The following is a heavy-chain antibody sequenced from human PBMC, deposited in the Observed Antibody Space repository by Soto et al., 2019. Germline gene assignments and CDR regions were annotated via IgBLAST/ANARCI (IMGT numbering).Heavy chain of an antibody. D-gene: IGHD2-2*01. Sequence: LTLSCAGSGFTFRSYGMHWVRRAPVKGLECVAVIWYDGSNKYYADSVKGRFTISRDNSKNTLYLQMNSLRAEDTAVYYCASAGGTVVVPAATSYYYYGMDVWGQGTTVTVSS. CDR1: GFTFRSYG. CDR2: IWYDGSNK. J-gene: IGHJ6*02. CDR3: ASAGGTVVVPAATSYYYYGMDV. V-gene: IGHV3-33*01.